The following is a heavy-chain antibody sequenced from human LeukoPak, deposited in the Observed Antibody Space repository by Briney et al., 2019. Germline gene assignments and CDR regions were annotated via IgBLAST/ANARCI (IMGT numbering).Heavy chain of an antibody. D-gene: IGHD6-6*01. CDR2: INDSGTT. V-gene: IGHV4-34*01. J-gene: IGHJ6*03. Sequence: PSETLSLTCGVSSEFVSGYYWGWIRQPPGKGLEWIGDINDSGTTKYNPTLKSRVTISVDTSKNQFSLKLSSVTAADTAVYYCARDLAANRKRHYYNYMDVWGKGTTVTVSS. CDR1: SEFVSGYY. CDR3: ARDLAANRKRHYYNYMDV.